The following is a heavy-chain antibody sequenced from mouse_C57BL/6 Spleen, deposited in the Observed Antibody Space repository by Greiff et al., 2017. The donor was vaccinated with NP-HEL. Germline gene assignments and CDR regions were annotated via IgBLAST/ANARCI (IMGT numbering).Heavy chain of an antibody. Sequence: VQLQQSGAELVRPGTSVKLSCKASGYTFTSYWMHWVKQRPGQGLEWIGVIDPSDSYPNYNQKFKGKATLTVDTSSSTAYMQLSSLTSEDSAVYYCARDNYGSSYGAMDYWGQGTSVTVSS. J-gene: IGHJ4*01. V-gene: IGHV1-59*01. CDR1: GYTFTSYW. D-gene: IGHD1-1*01. CDR3: ARDNYGSSYGAMDY. CDR2: IDPSDSYP.